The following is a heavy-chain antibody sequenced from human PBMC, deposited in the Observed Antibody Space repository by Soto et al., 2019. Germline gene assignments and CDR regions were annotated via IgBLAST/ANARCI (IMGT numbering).Heavy chain of an antibody. CDR3: AKEVPPPEWLVYANFDY. J-gene: IGHJ4*02. CDR2: ISGSGGST. V-gene: IGHV3-23*01. CDR1: GFTFSSYA. Sequence: GGSLRLSCAASGFTFSSYAMSWVRQAPGKGLEWVSAISGSGGSTYYADSVKGRFTISRDNSKNTLYLQMNSLRAEDTSVYYCAKEVPPPEWLVYANFDYWGQGTLVTVSS. D-gene: IGHD6-19*01.